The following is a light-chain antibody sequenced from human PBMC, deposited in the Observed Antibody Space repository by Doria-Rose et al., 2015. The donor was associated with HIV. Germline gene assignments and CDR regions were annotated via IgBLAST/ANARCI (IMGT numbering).Light chain of an antibody. Sequence: TPSPSSLSASLRDRVDITCRSSQSISTYLNWYQQTPGKPPKLLIYAASTLQSGVSSRFSGSGSGTDFTLTISNLQPEDIATYCCQQSYNNPPWTFGQGTKVEI. V-gene: IGKV1-39*01. CDR2: AAS. J-gene: IGKJ1*01. CDR3: QQSYNNPPWT. CDR1: QSISTY.